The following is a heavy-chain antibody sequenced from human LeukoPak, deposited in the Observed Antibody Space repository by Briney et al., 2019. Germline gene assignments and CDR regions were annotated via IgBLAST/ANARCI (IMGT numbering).Heavy chain of an antibody. CDR2: INHSGST. CDR1: NGSFSGYF. J-gene: IGHJ6*03. Sequence: SETLSLTCDVYNGSFSGYFWTWIRQPPGKGLEWIGEINHSGSTNNNPSLKSRATISVDTSKNQFSLKLTSVTAADTAVYYCARVSGHSYGLHYYRYYYMDVWGIGTTVTVSS. D-gene: IGHD5-18*01. V-gene: IGHV4-34*04. CDR3: ARVSGHSYGLHYYRYYYMDV.